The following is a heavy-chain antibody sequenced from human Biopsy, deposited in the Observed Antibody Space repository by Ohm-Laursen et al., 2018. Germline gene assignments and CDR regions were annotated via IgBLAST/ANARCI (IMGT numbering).Heavy chain of an antibody. V-gene: IGHV1-69*01. CDR3: ARDALGGGSYRFFY. CDR2: IIPIFGTA. Sequence: SSVKVSCKASGGTFTNYAISWVRQAPGRGLEWMGGIIPIFGTANYAQKFQGRVTITADESTSTAYVELSSLRSDDTAVYYCARDALGGGSYRFFYWGQGSLVTVSS. CDR1: GGTFTNYA. D-gene: IGHD1-26*01. J-gene: IGHJ4*02.